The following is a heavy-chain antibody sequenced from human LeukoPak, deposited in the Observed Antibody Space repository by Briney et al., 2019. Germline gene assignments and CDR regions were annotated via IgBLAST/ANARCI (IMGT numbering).Heavy chain of an antibody. Sequence: GGSLRLSCAASGFTFSSYWMSWVRQAPGKGLEWVANIKQDGSEKYYMDSVKGRFTISRDNAKNSLYLQMNSLRAEDTAVYYCARDGVLMVYAILDYWGQGTLVTVSS. V-gene: IGHV3-7*01. CDR3: ARDGVLMVYAILDY. CDR2: IKQDGSEK. D-gene: IGHD2-8*01. J-gene: IGHJ4*02. CDR1: GFTFSSYW.